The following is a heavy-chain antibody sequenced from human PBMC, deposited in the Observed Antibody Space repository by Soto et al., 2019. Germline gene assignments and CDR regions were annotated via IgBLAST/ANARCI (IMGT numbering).Heavy chain of an antibody. CDR3: ARDKHLWLFDY. J-gene: IGHJ4*02. CDR1: GFTFSSYG. CDR2: IWYDGSKR. Sequence: GGSLRLSCSASGFTFSSYGMHWVRQAPGKGLEWVAVIWYDGSKRYYADSVKGRFTISRDISKNTVYLEMDSLRAEDTAIYYCARDKHLWLFDYWGQGAQVTVSS. D-gene: IGHD3-10*01. V-gene: IGHV3-33*01.